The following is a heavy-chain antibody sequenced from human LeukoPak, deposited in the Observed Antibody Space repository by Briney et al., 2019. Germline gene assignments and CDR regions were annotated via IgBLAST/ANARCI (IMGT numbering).Heavy chain of an antibody. V-gene: IGHV4-39*01. CDR1: GGSISSSSYY. Sequence: SETLSLTCTVSGGSISSSSYYWGWLRQPPGKGLEWIGSIYYSGSTYYNPSLKSRVTISVDTSKNQFSLKLSSVTAADTAVYYCATIEYSSSWSAPYYFDYWGQGTLVTVSS. J-gene: IGHJ4*02. CDR3: ATIEYSSSWSAPYYFDY. CDR2: IYYSGST. D-gene: IGHD6-13*01.